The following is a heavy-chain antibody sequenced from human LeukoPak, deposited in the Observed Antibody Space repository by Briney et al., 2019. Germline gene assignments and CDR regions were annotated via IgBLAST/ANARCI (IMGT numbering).Heavy chain of an antibody. CDR2: ISSSGSTI. CDR3: ARDRDSGDYTAAPGDY. CDR1: GFTFSSYS. V-gene: IGHV3-48*02. D-gene: IGHD4-17*01. Sequence: QAGGSLRLSCAASGFTFSSYSMNWVRQAPGKGLEWLSYISSSGSTINYADSVKGRFTISRDSAKNSLYLQMNSLRDEDTAVYYCARDRDSGDYTAAPGDYWGQGTLVTVSS. J-gene: IGHJ4*02.